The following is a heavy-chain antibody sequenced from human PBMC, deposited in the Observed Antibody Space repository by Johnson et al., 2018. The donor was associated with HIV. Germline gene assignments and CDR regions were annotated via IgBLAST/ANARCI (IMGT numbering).Heavy chain of an antibody. V-gene: IGHV3-30*19. J-gene: IGHJ3*01. CDR1: GFNFNTYS. D-gene: IGHD4/OR15-4a*01. CDR3: AKCRDYDAGGCSEAFDL. Sequence: QVQLVESGGGVVQPGRSLRLSCAASGFNFNTYSMHWVRQAPGNGLEWLAFVSYNGIHVYYSDSVRGRFTITRDISKNTLFLQMNSLGVEDTAVYYCAKCRDYDAGGCSEAFDLWGQGTMVTVSS. CDR2: VSYNGIHV.